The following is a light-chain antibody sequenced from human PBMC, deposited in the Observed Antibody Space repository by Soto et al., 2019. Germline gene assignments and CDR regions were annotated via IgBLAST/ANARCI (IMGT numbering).Light chain of an antibody. CDR2: DAS. CDR3: QQRHMWPIT. J-gene: IGKJ5*01. V-gene: IGKV3-11*01. Sequence: EIVLTQSPATLSLSPGERATLSCRASQSVTNSLAWYQQKPGQAPRLLVYDASNRATGIPTRFSGSGSGTDFTLTISNLEPEDFAVYYCQQRHMWPITFGQGTRLEI. CDR1: QSVTNS.